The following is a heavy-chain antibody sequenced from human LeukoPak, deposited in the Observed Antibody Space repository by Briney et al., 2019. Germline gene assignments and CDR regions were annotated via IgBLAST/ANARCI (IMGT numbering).Heavy chain of an antibody. D-gene: IGHD3-3*01. Sequence: PSETLSLTCAVYGGSFSGYYWSWIRQPPGKGLEWIGYIYYSGSTNYNPSLKSRVTISVDTSKNQFSLKLSSVTAADTAVYYCATRYDFWSGLSYWGQGTLVTVSS. CDR3: ATRYDFWSGLSY. CDR2: IYYSGST. V-gene: IGHV4-59*08. J-gene: IGHJ4*02. CDR1: GGSFSGYY.